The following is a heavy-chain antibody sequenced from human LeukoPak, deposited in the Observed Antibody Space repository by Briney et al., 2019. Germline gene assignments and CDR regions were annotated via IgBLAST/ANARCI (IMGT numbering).Heavy chain of an antibody. D-gene: IGHD3-16*02. J-gene: IGHJ5*02. V-gene: IGHV4-34*01. CDR2: INHSGST. CDR3: ARAKSYQRWFDP. Sequence: SETLSLTCAVYGGSFSGYYWSWIRQPPGKGLEWIGEINHSGSTNSNPSLKSRVTISVDTSKNQFSLKLSSVTAADTAVYYCARAKSYQRWFDPWGQGTLVTVSS. CDR1: GGSFSGYY.